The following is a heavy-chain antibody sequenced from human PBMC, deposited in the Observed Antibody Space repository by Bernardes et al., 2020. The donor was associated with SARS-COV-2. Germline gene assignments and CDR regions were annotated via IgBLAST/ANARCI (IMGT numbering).Heavy chain of an antibody. CDR2: IYYSGST. CDR1: GGSISSYY. CDR3: ARVGYSSSLSPIDC. Sequence: SETLSLTCTVSGGSISSYYWSWIRQPPGKGPEWIGYIYYSGSTNYNPSLKSRVTISVDTSKNQFSLKLSSVTAADTAVYYCARVGYSSSLSPIDCWGQGTLVTVSS. J-gene: IGHJ4*02. V-gene: IGHV4-59*01. D-gene: IGHD6-13*01.